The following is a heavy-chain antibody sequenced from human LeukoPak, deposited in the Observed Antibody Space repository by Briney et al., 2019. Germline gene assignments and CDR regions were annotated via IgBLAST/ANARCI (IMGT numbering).Heavy chain of an antibody. CDR1: GGTISSGSYY. CDR2: IYTSGST. J-gene: IGHJ3*02. Sequence: SETLSLTCTVSGGTISSGSYYWSWIRQPAGKGLEWIGRIYTSGSTNYNPSLKSRVTISVDTSKNQFSLKLSSVTAADTAVYYCARARRDAFDIWGKGTMVTDSS. CDR3: ARARRDAFDI. V-gene: IGHV4-61*02.